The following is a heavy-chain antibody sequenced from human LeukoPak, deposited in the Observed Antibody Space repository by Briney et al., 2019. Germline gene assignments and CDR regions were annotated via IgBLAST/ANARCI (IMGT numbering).Heavy chain of an antibody. CDR2: IHTSGST. Sequence: SETLSLTCTVSDGSISNYHWSWIRQPAGKGLEWIGQIHTSGSTNYYPPLKSRVTMSIDTPENQLSLTIRSVTAADTAVYYCARRDISSGWSFDYWGQGTLVTVSS. CDR3: ARRDISSGWSFDY. J-gene: IGHJ4*02. V-gene: IGHV4-4*07. CDR1: DGSISNYH. D-gene: IGHD6-19*01.